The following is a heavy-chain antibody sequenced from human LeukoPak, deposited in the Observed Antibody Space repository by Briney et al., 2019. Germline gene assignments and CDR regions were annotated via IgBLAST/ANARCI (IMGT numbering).Heavy chain of an antibody. CDR2: IYYSGST. CDR3: AKAGVRYFDSSGLYAFDF. Sequence: SETLSVTCAVSGGSISSSSYYCAWIRQPPGKGLEWIGTIYYSGSTYHNPSLKSRVTMSVDTSRNQFSLKLSSVDAADTAVYYCAKAGVRYFDSSGLYAFDFWGQGTTVTVTS. D-gene: IGHD3-22*01. V-gene: IGHV4-39*01. J-gene: IGHJ3*01. CDR1: GGSISSSSYY.